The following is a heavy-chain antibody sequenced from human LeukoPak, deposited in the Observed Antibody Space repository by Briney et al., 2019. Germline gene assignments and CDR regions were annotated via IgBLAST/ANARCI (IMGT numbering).Heavy chain of an antibody. J-gene: IGHJ4*02. V-gene: IGHV3-23*01. D-gene: IGHD3-10*01. Sequence: GGSLRLSCAVSGITLSNYGMSWVRQAPGKGLEWVAGISGSGGSTNYADSVKGRFTNSRDNPKNTLYLQMNSLRAEDTAVYFCAKRGVVIRVDLLGFHKEAYYFDSWGQGALVTVSS. CDR3: AKRGVVIRVDLLGFHKEAYYFDS. CDR1: GITLSNYG. CDR2: ISGSGGST.